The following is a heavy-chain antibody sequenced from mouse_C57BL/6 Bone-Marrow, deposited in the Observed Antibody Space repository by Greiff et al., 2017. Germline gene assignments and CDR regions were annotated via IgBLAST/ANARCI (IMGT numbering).Heavy chain of an antibody. D-gene: IGHD2-2*01. Sequence: EVQLQQSVAELVRPGASVTLSCTASGFNIKNTYMHWVKQRPEQGLEWIGRIDPANGTTKYAPKFPGKATITADTSSNTAYLQLSSLTSEDTAIYYCARWLPCLYYDAMDYWGQGTSVTVSS. CDR3: ARWLPCLYYDAMDY. V-gene: IGHV14-3*01. CDR2: IDPANGTT. J-gene: IGHJ4*01. CDR1: GFNIKNTY.